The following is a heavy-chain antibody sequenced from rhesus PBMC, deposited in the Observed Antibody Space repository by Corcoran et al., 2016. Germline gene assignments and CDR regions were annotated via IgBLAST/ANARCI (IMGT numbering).Heavy chain of an antibody. CDR1: GFTFSSYW. CDR3: ARDYGSRATFDY. CDR2: INSAGSST. D-gene: IGHD3-22*01. J-gene: IGHJ4*01. V-gene: IGHV3-14*01. Sequence: EVQLVESGGGLAKPGGSLRLSCAASGFTFSSYWMHWVRQAPGKGLEGISAINSAGSSTYYADSVKGSFTISRENAKNTLYLQMDSLRAEDTAVYYCARDYGSRATFDYWGQGVLVTVSS.